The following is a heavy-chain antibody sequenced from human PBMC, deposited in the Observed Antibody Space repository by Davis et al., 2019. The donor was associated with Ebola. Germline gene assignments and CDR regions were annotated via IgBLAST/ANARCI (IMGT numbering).Heavy chain of an antibody. J-gene: IGHJ6*02. V-gene: IGHV3-74*01. Sequence: GESLKISCAASGFTFSSYAMSWVRQVPGKGLVWVSRINGDGSRTTYADSVKGRFTISRDNARNTLYLQMDSLRAEDTAVYYCARDIGYSDGWPDYYYYGMDVWGQGTTVTVSS. CDR3: ARDIGYSDGWPDYYYYGMDV. CDR2: INGDGSRT. CDR1: GFTFSSYA. D-gene: IGHD6-19*01.